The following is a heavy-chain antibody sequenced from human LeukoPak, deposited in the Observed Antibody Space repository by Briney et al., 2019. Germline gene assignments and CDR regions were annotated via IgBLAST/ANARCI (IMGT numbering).Heavy chain of an antibody. V-gene: IGHV3-30*02. D-gene: IGHD4-17*01. CDR1: GFTFSTYP. CDR3: AKDFAAYGDYCFDY. J-gene: IGHJ4*02. CDR2: VSSGESNK. Sequence: GGSLRLSCAASGFTFSTYPMHWVRQAPGKWLEWVAFVSSGESNKIYADSVKGRFTISRDNSKNSLYLQMNSLRTEDTALYYCAKDFAAYGDYCFDYWGQGTLVTVSS.